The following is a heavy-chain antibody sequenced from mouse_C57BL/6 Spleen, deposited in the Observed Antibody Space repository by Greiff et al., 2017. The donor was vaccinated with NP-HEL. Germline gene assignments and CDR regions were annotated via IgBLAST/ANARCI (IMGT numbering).Heavy chain of an antibody. CDR2: INPGSGGT. V-gene: IGHV1-54*01. CDR3: ARSRGNFDV. J-gene: IGHJ1*03. Sequence: QVQLQQSGAELVRPGTSVKVSCKASGYAFTNYLIEWVKQRPGQGLEWIGVINPGSGGTNYNEKFKGKATLTADKSSSTAYMQLSSLTSEDSAVYFCARSRGNFDVWGTGTTVTVSS. CDR1: GYAFTNYL.